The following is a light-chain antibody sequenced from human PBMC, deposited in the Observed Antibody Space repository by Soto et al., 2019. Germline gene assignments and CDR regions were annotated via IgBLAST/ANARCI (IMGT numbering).Light chain of an antibody. J-gene: IGKJ1*01. CDR3: QHYNSYSEV. Sequence: DIQMTQSPSTLSGSVGDRVTITCRASQTISSWLAWYQQKPGKAPKLLIYKASTLKSGVQSRFSGSGSGPEFTLTTSSLQPDDFASYYCQHYNSYSEVFGQGTKVELK. V-gene: IGKV1-5*03. CDR2: KAS. CDR1: QTISSW.